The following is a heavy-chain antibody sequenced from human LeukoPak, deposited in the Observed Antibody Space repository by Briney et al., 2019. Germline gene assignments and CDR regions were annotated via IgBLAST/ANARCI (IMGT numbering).Heavy chain of an antibody. Sequence: GGSLRLSCSASGFTFSNYGMSWVRQAPGKGLQYVSAITSSGGSTNYADSVKGRFTISRDNSKNTLYLQMSSLRAEDTAVYYCVTGPTYDYWGQRALVTVSS. V-gene: IGHV3-64D*06. CDR2: ITSSGGST. CDR1: GFTFSNYG. J-gene: IGHJ4*02. CDR3: VTGPTYDY.